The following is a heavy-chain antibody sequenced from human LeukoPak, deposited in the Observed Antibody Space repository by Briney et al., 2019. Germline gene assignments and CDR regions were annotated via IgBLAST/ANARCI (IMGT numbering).Heavy chain of an antibody. CDR2: FDPEGGET. D-gene: IGHD3-10*01. Sequence: ASVKVSCKVSGYTLTELSMHWVRQAPGKGLEWMGGFDPEGGETIYAQKFQGRVTMTEDTSTDTAYMELSSLRSEDTAVYYCATYLFSRGVPIYWGQGTLVTVSS. V-gene: IGHV1-24*01. J-gene: IGHJ4*02. CDR1: GYTLTELS. CDR3: ATYLFSRGVPIY.